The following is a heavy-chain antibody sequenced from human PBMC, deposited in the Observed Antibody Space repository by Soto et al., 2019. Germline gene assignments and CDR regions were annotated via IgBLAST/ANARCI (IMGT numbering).Heavy chain of an antibody. CDR3: AAARVGASEGSPWYYYYGMDV. CDR1: GFTFTSSA. CDR2: IVVGSGNT. V-gene: IGHV1-58*01. D-gene: IGHD1-26*01. J-gene: IGHJ6*02. Sequence: ASVKVSCKASGFTFTSSAVQWVRQARGQRLEWIGWIVVGSGNTNYAQKFQERVTITRDMSTSTAYMELSSLRSEDTAVYYCAAARVGASEGSPWYYYYGMDVWGQGTTVTVSS.